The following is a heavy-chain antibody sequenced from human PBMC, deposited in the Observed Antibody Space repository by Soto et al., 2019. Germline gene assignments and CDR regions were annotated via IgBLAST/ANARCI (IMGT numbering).Heavy chain of an antibody. V-gene: IGHV4-39*01. Sequence: QLQLQESGPGLVKPSETLSLTCTVSGGSISSSSYYWGWIRQPPGKGLEWIGSIYYSGSTYYNPSLKSRVTIAVDTSKNQFSLKLSSVTAADTAVYYCARTYSSSSAGAGDYWGQGTLVTVSS. CDR3: ARTYSSSSAGAGDY. CDR1: GGSISSSSYY. D-gene: IGHD6-6*01. J-gene: IGHJ4*02. CDR2: IYYSGST.